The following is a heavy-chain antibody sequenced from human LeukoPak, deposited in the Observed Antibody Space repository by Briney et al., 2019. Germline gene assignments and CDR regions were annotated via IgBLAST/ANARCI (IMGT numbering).Heavy chain of an antibody. D-gene: IGHD6-25*01. V-gene: IGHV3-30*18. Sequence: AGSLRLSCAASGFTISRFWMNWVRQAPGKGLEWVAVISYDGTNEYYADSVKGRFTISRDNSKDTLYLQMNSVRAEDTAVYYCAKDMSRAVAAYHLVDYWGRGMLVTVSS. CDR3: AKDMSRAVAAYHLVDY. J-gene: IGHJ4*02. CDR1: GFTISRFW. CDR2: ISYDGTNE.